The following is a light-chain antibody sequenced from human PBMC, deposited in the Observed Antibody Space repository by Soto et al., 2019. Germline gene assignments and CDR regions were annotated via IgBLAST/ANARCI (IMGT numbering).Light chain of an antibody. J-gene: IGLJ1*01. V-gene: IGLV2-18*02. CDR2: EVT. CDR1: SSDVGKYDR. Sequence: QSALTQPPSVSGSPGQSVTISCTGTSSDVGKYDRVSWYQQPPGTAPRLIMYEVTNRPSGVPDRFSGSKSGNTASLTISGLQAEDEADYFCSSYTSASRYVFGAGTKLTVL. CDR3: SSYTSASRYV.